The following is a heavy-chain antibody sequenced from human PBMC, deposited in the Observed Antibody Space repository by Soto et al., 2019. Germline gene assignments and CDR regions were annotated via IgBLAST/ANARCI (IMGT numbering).Heavy chain of an antibody. CDR1: VGSISSYY. Sequence: SEPLSLPCTVSVGSISSYYWSWIRQPPGKGLEWIGYIYYSGSTNYNPSLKSRVTISVDTSKNQFSLKLSSVTAADTAVYYCAREGYGGNSVAFDIWGQGTMVTVSS. J-gene: IGHJ3*02. CDR2: IYYSGST. CDR3: AREGYGGNSVAFDI. V-gene: IGHV4-59*01. D-gene: IGHD4-17*01.